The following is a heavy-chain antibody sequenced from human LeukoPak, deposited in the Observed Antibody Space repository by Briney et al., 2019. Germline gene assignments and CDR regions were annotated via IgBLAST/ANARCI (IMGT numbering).Heavy chain of an antibody. CDR2: IFYSGST. V-gene: IGHV4-31*03. J-gene: IGHJ4*02. D-gene: IGHD3-22*01. CDR1: GGSVSSGGYY. Sequence: SQTLSLTCTVSGGSVSSGGYYWSWIRQHPGKGPEWIGYIFYSGSTHYNPSLKSRVTISADTSKNQFSLKLSSVTAADTAVYYCARLEYYYDSSGYYYGYWGQGTLVTVSS. CDR3: ARLEYYYDSSGYYYGY.